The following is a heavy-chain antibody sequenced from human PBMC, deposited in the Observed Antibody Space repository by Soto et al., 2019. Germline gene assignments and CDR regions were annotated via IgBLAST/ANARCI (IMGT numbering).Heavy chain of an antibody. Sequence: QVQLVQSGAEVKKPGASVKVSCKASGYTFTSYYMHWVRQAPGQGLEWMGIINPSGGSTSYAQKFHGRVTMTRDTSTSTVYMELSSLRSEDTAVYYCARESPLFTMVRGVIGRNWFDPWGQGTLVTVSS. CDR2: INPSGGST. D-gene: IGHD3-10*01. V-gene: IGHV1-46*03. CDR3: ARESPLFTMVRGVIGRNWFDP. CDR1: GYTFTSYY. J-gene: IGHJ5*02.